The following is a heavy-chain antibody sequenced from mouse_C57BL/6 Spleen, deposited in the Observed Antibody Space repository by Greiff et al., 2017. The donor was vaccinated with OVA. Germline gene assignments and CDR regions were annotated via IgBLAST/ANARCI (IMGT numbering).Heavy chain of an antibody. CDR1: GFTFSNYW. CDR3: TGDDYDEGDY. CDR2: IRLKSDNYAT. J-gene: IGHJ2*01. D-gene: IGHD2-4*01. Sequence: EVQGVESGGGLVQPGGSMKLSCVASGFTFSNYWMNWVRQSPEKGLEWVAQIRLKSDNYATHYAESVKGRFTISRDDSKSSVYLQMNNLRAEDTGIYYCTGDDYDEGDYWGQGTTLTVSS. V-gene: IGHV6-3*01.